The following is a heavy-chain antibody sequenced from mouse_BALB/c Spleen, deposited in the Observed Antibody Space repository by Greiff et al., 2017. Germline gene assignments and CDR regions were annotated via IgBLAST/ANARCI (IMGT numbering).Heavy chain of an antibody. CDR2: ILPGSGST. D-gene: IGHD4-1*01. V-gene: IGHV1-9*01. CDR3: ARDGYWDGFFAY. Sequence: QVQLQQSGAELMKPGASVKISCKATGYTFSSYWIEWVKQRPGHGLEWIGEILPGSGSTNYNEKFKGKATFTADTSSNTAYMQLSSLTSEDSAVYYCARDGYWDGFFAYWGQGTLVTVSA. CDR1: GYTFSSYW. J-gene: IGHJ3*01.